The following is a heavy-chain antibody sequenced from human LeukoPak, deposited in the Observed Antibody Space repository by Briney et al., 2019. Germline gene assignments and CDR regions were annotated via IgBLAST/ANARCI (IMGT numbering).Heavy chain of an antibody. D-gene: IGHD3-10*01. CDR2: ISWNSGSI. CDR3: AKGGFGEFLHWFDP. V-gene: IGHV3-9*01. J-gene: IGHJ5*02. Sequence: GGSLRLSCAASGFTFDDYAMHWVRQAPGKGLEWVSGISWNSGSIGYADSVKGRFTISRDNAKNSLYLQMNSLRAEDTALYYCAKGGFGEFLHWFDPWGQGTLVTVSS. CDR1: GFTFDDYA.